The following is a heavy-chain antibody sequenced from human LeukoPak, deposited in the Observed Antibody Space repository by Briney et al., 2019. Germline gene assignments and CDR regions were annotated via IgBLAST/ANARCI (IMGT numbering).Heavy chain of an antibody. CDR1: GFTFSNYV. Sequence: GSLRLSCAASGFTFSNYVMHWVRQAPGKGLEWVAVISYDGSNKYYADSVKGRFTISRDNSKNTLYLQMNSLRAEDTAVYFCARGTNWSPLDFDYWGQGTLVTVSS. D-gene: IGHD1-20*01. CDR2: ISYDGSNK. V-gene: IGHV3-30*03. CDR3: ARGTNWSPLDFDY. J-gene: IGHJ4*02.